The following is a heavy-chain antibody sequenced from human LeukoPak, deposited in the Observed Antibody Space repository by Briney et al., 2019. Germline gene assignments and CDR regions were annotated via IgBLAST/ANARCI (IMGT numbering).Heavy chain of an antibody. J-gene: IGHJ4*02. V-gene: IGHV1-46*03. Sequence: ASVKVSCKASGYTFTSYYMHWVRQAPGQGLEWMGIINPSGGSTSYVQKFQGRVTMTRDTSTSTVYMELSSLRSEDTAEYYCARDDYSGSYRSGYYFDYWGQGTLVTVSS. CDR2: INPSGGST. CDR1: GYTFTSYY. D-gene: IGHD1-26*01. CDR3: ARDDYSGSYRSGYYFDY.